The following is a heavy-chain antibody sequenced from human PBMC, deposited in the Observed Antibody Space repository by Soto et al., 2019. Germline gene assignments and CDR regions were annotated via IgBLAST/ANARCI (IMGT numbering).Heavy chain of an antibody. CDR2: MLYSGLT. CDR3: APLSVSLSGPYGIHV. CDR1: GYSVSSSDYY. J-gene: IGHJ6*02. V-gene: IGHV4-39*01. D-gene: IGHD2-15*01. Sequence: SETLSLTCSVSGYSVSSSDYYWAWTRQPPGKGLEWIGSMLYSGLTYYNPSLKSRVTLSVDTSKNQFSVRLNSVTASDTAVYYCAPLSVSLSGPYGIHVWGQGTTVTVS.